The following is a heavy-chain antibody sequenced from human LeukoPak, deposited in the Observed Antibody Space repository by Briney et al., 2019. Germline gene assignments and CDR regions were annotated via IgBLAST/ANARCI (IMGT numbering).Heavy chain of an antibody. J-gene: IGHJ5*02. CDR3: ARVVGSGAWFDP. D-gene: IGHD3-10*01. Sequence: SETLSLTCAVSGGSISSGGYSWSWIRQPPGKGLEWIGYIYHSGSTYYNPSLKSRVTISVDTSKNQFSLKLSSVTAADTAVYYCARVVGSGAWFDPWGQGTLVTVSS. CDR2: IYHSGST. CDR1: GGSISSGGYS. V-gene: IGHV4-30-2*01.